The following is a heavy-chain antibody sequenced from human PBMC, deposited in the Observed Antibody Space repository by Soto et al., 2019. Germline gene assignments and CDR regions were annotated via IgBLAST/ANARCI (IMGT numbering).Heavy chain of an antibody. V-gene: IGHV1-18*01. CDR3: ARDSRKGTGTRYYYYGMDV. D-gene: IGHD1-1*01. Sequence: WASVKVSCKASGYTFTSYGISWVRQAPGQGLEWMGWISAYNGNTNYAQKLQGRVTMTTDTSTSTAYMELRSLRSDDTAVYYCARDSRKGTGTRYYYYGMDVWGQGTTVTVSS. CDR2: ISAYNGNT. CDR1: GYTFTSYG. J-gene: IGHJ6*02.